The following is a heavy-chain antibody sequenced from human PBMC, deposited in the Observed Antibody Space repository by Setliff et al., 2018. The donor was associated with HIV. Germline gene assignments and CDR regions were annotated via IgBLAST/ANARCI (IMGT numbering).Heavy chain of an antibody. V-gene: IGHV4-30-4*08. D-gene: IGHD2-15*01. CDR2: IFGSGIT. Sequence: SETLSLTCTLSGFSISSDGFYWNWIRQRPGKGLEWIGYIFGSGITYYNPSLKSRVTLSVDTSENQYSLKLTSLIAADTAVYYCARSLAYCSGGGCSSGNYYYMDVWGKGTTVTVSS. J-gene: IGHJ6*03. CDR3: ARSLAYCSGGGCSSGNYYYMDV. CDR1: GFSISSDGFY.